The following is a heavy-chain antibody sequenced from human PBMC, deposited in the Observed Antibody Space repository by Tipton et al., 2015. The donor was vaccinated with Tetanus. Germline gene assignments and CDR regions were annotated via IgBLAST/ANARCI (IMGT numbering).Heavy chain of an antibody. D-gene: IGHD6-19*01. CDR3: VRDGGSSGWLAY. Sequence: SLRLSCEASGFTFSSHWMSWVRQVPGKGLEWVANINQDGSAEFYVDSVKGRFSISRDNAKNTLYLQMNSLRVEDTAVYYCVRDGGSSGWLAYWGQGTLVTVSS. J-gene: IGHJ4*02. V-gene: IGHV3-7*03. CDR1: GFTFSSHW. CDR2: INQDGSAE.